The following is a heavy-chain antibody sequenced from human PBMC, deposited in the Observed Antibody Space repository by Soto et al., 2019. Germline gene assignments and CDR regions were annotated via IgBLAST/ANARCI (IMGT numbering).Heavy chain of an antibody. CDR2: ISYDGSNK. CDR1: GFTFSSYA. Sequence: QVQLVESGGGVVQPGRSLRLSCAASGFTFSSYAMHWVRQAPGKGLEWVAVISYDGSNKYYADSVKGRFTISRDNSKNTLDLQMNSPRAEDPAVYYRSKETYYDFWSGPYYGMDVWGQGTTVTVSS. D-gene: IGHD3-3*01. J-gene: IGHJ6*02. V-gene: IGHV3-30-3*01. CDR3: SKETYYDFWSGPYYGMDV.